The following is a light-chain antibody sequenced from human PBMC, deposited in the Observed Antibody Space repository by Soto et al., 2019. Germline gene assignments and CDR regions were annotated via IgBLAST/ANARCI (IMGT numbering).Light chain of an antibody. CDR1: GSNIGSNT. V-gene: IGLV1-44*01. Sequence: QSVLTQPPSASGTPGQRVTISCSGSGSNIGSNTVNWYQQLPGTAPKLRIYSNNQRPSGVPDRFSGSKSGTSASLAIRGRQSEDVADYYGAAWDESLKGVGVGGGTKLTVL. CDR3: AAWDESLKGVG. J-gene: IGLJ2*01. CDR2: SNN.